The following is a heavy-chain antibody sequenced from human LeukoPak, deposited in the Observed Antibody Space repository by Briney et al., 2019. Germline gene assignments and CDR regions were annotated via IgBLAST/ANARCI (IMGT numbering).Heavy chain of an antibody. D-gene: IGHD1-7*01. CDR3: ARGSRELYYFDY. V-gene: IGHV4-59*01. CDR2: IYYSGST. Sequence: PSETLSLTCTVSGGSISSYHWSWIRQPPGKGLEWIGYIYYSGSTKYNPSLKSRVTISVDASKTQLSLKLNSVTAADTAVYYCARGSRELYYFDYWGQGTLVTVSS. CDR1: GGSISSYH. J-gene: IGHJ4*02.